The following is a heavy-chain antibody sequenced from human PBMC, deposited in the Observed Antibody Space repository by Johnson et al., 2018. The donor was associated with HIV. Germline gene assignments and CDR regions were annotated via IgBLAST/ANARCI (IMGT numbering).Heavy chain of an antibody. CDR1: GFTFSSYG. Sequence: QVQLVESGGGVVQPGRSLRLSCAASGFTFSSYGMHWVRQAPGKGLEWMAVISYDGSNKYYADSVKGRFTMSRDNSKNTLYLQMKSLRPEDTSIYYCAKDDNLGVWYSDAFDIWGQGTMVTVSS. V-gene: IGHV3-30*18. CDR2: ISYDGSNK. J-gene: IGHJ3*02. D-gene: IGHD6-19*01. CDR3: AKDDNLGVWYSDAFDI.